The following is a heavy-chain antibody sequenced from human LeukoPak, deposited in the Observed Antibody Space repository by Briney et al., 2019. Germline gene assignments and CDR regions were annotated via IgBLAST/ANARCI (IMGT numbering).Heavy chain of an antibody. V-gene: IGHV3-21*01. CDR1: GFTFSSYS. CDR2: ISSSSSYI. Sequence: GGSLRLSCAASGFTFSSYSMNWVRQAPGKGLEWVSSISSSSSYIYYADSVKGRFTISRDNAKNSLYLQMNSLRAEDTAVYYCAREMNSGYSYGYYYYYGMDVWGQGTTVTVSS. CDR3: AREMNSGYSYGYYYYYGMDV. D-gene: IGHD5-18*01. J-gene: IGHJ6*02.